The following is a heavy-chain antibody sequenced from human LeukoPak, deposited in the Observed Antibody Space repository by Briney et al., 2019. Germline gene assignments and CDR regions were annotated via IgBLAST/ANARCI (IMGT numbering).Heavy chain of an antibody. CDR3: AREDKKYYGSGSYYSTFDY. CDR2: IYYSGST. CDR1: GGSISSYY. Sequence: SETLSLTCTVSGGSISSYYWSWIRQPPGKGLEWIGYIYYSGSTNYNPSLKSRVTISVDTSKNQFSLKLSSVTAADTAVYYCAREDKKYYGSGSYYSTFDYWGQGTLVTVSS. D-gene: IGHD3-10*01. V-gene: IGHV4-59*01. J-gene: IGHJ4*02.